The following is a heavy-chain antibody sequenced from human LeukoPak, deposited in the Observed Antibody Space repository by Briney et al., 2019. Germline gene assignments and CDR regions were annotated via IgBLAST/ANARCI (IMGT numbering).Heavy chain of an antibody. Sequence: ASVKVSCKASGYTFTGYYMHWVRQAPGQGREWMGWINPNSGGTNYAQKFQGWVTMTRDTSISTAYMELSRLRSDDTAVYYCARDCCPQGPDILTGLGGGYYYYGMDVWGQGTTVTVSS. CDR3: ARDCCPQGPDILTGLGGGYYYYGMDV. CDR2: INPNSGGT. CDR1: GYTFTGYY. V-gene: IGHV1-2*04. D-gene: IGHD3-9*01. J-gene: IGHJ6*02.